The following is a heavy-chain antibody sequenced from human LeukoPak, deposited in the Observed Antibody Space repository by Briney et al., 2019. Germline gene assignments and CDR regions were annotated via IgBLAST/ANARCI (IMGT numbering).Heavy chain of an antibody. CDR2: IYYSGST. Sequence: TSSETLSLTCTVSGGSISSSSYYWGWIRQPPGKGLEWIGSIYYSGSTYYNPSLKSRVTISVDTSKNQFSLKLSSVTAADTAAYYCARRSAIFDYWGQGTLVTVSS. J-gene: IGHJ4*02. CDR3: ARRSAIFDY. CDR1: GGSISSSSYY. D-gene: IGHD2-15*01. V-gene: IGHV4-39*01.